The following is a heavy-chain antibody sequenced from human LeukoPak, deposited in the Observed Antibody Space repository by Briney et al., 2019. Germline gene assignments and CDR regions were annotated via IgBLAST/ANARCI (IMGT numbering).Heavy chain of an antibody. D-gene: IGHD6-6*01. V-gene: IGHV1-18*01. CDR1: GYTFTSYG. J-gene: IGHJ3*01. CDR3: AREPGDWQLEAFDA. Sequence: ASVKVSCTASGYTFTSYGISWVRQAPGQGLEWMGWISAYNGNTNYAQKLQGRVTMTTDTSTSTAYMELRSLRSEDTAVYYCAREPGDWQLEAFDAWGQGTTVTVSS. CDR2: ISAYNGNT.